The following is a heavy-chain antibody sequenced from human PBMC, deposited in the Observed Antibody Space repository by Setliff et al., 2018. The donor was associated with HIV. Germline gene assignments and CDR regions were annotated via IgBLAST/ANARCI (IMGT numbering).Heavy chain of an antibody. Sequence: ASVKVSCKASGHTFTNVDIHWLRRATGQGLEWMGWMNPNTGVSGYALKFQSRVTMTRDTSISTAYMELSSLTSEDTAVYYCARGKGVGGVVITGGLDVWGKGTTVTVSS. J-gene: IGHJ6*04. V-gene: IGHV1-8*01. CDR2: MNPNTGVS. CDR3: ARGKGVGGVVITGGLDV. D-gene: IGHD3-10*01. CDR1: GHTFTNVD.